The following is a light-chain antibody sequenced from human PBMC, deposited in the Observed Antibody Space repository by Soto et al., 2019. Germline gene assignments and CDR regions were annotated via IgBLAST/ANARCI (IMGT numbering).Light chain of an antibody. CDR3: GTWDSGLSARV. Sequence: QSVLTQPPSMSAAPGQKVTISCSGTRSNIANNFVSWYQQLPGAAPKLLIYDNNQRPSGIPDRFSGSKSGTSATLAITGLQTGDEADYYCGTWDSGLSARVFGGGTKVTVL. V-gene: IGLV1-51*01. J-gene: IGLJ3*02. CDR1: RSNIANNF. CDR2: DNN.